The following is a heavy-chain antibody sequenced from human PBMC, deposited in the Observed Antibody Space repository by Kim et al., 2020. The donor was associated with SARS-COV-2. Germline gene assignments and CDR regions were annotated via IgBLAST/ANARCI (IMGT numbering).Heavy chain of an antibody. CDR1: GFTFGDYA. J-gene: IGHJ4*02. CDR3: TRDPPDPMVRGVIGHFDY. D-gene: IGHD3-10*01. V-gene: IGHV3-49*03. CDR2: IRSKAYGGTT. Sequence: GGSLRLSCTASGFTFGDYAMSWFRQAPGKGLEWVGFIRSKAYGGTTEYAASVKGRFTISRDDSKSIAYLQMNSLKTEDTAVYYCTRDPPDPMVRGVIGHFDYWGQGTLVTVSS.